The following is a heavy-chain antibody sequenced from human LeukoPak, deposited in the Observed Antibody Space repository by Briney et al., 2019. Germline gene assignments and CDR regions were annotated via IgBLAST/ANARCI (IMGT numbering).Heavy chain of an antibody. J-gene: IGHJ4*01. CDR3: AGYLGYYYDSRGPALGY. CDR1: GGSISSYY. CDR2: IYYSGST. D-gene: IGHD3-22*01. Sequence: SETLSLTCTVSGGSISSYYWSWIRQPPGEGLEWIGHIYYSGSTNYNPSLTGRVTISVDTSKNQFSLKLSSVTAADTAVYYCAGYLGYYYDSRGPALGYWGQGTLVTVSS. V-gene: IGHV4-59*01.